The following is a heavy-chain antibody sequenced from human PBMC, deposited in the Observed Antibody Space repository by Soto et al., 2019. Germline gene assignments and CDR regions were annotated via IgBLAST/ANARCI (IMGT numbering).Heavy chain of an antibody. CDR3: ASHFDCNFHY. CDR1: FXFSSSW. J-gene: IGHJ4*02. D-gene: IGHD3-9*01. Sequence: FXFSSSWMSWVRQAPGKGLEWVANIKEDGSRENYLDSVKGRFTISRDNAKKSLYLQMNSRTAEDTALYYCASHFDCNFHYWGQGTLATVSS. CDR2: IKEDGSRE. V-gene: IGHV3-7*01.